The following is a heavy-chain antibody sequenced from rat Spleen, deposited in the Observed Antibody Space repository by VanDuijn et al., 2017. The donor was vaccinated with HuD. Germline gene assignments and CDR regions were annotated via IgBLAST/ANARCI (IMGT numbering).Heavy chain of an antibody. CDR3: TRNYPGITVMDA. J-gene: IGHJ4*01. D-gene: IGHD1-4*01. V-gene: IGHV6-8*01. Sequence: EVQLVETGGSLVQPGKSLKLTCGTSGFTFSNAWMHWVRQSPEKQLEWVGRIKAKSNNYATYYAESVKGRFTISRDDSKSSVYLQMNSLKEADTAIYYCTRNYPGITVMDAWGQGASVTVSS. CDR2: IKAKSNNYAT. CDR1: GFTFSNAW.